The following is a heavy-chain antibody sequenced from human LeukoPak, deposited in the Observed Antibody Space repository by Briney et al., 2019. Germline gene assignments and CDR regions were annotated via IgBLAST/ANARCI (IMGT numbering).Heavy chain of an antibody. CDR3: ARGPILGYCTNGVCSHADFYYYYGMDV. J-gene: IGHJ6*02. V-gene: IGHV1-18*01. Sequence: ASVKVSCKASGYTFTSYGISWVRQAPGQGLEWMGWISAYNGNTNYAQKLQGRVTMTTDTSTSTAYMELRSLRSDDTAVYYCARGPILGYCTNGVCSHADFYYYYGMDVWGQGTTVTVSS. CDR1: GYTFTSYG. CDR2: ISAYNGNT. D-gene: IGHD2-8*01.